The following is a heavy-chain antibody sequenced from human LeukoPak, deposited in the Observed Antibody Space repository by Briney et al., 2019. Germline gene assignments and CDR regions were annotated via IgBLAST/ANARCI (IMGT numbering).Heavy chain of an antibody. CDR3: ASPGVVTPSYYFDY. CDR1: GGTISSYA. V-gene: IGHV1-69*13. Sequence: GASVKVSCKASGGTISSYAISWVRQAPGQGLEWMGGVIPIFGTANYAQKFQGRVTITADESTSTAYMELSSLRSEDTAVYYCASPGVVTPSYYFDYWGQGTLVTVSS. D-gene: IGHD4-23*01. CDR2: VIPIFGTA. J-gene: IGHJ4*02.